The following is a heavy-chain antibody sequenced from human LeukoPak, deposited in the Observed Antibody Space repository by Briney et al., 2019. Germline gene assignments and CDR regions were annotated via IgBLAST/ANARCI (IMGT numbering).Heavy chain of an antibody. CDR3: AKGEGYCSGASCYTYRRGFDY. J-gene: IGHJ4*02. CDR2: INPSGGNT. Sequence: GASVKVSCKASGYTFTSYYMHWVRQAPGQGLEWMGIINPSGGNTSYAQKFQGRVTMTRDTSTSTVYMELSSLRSEDTAVYYCAKGEGYCSGASCYTYRRGFDYWGQGTLVTVSS. V-gene: IGHV1-46*01. D-gene: IGHD2-2*02. CDR1: GYTFTSYY.